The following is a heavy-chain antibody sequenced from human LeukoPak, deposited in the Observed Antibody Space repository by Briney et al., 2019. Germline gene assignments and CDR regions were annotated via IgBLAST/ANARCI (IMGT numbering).Heavy chain of an antibody. CDR2: IKQDGSEK. D-gene: IGHD6-13*01. V-gene: IGHV3-7*05. CDR1: GFTSISYW. Sequence: GGSLRLSCEASGFTSISYWMSWVRQAPGKGLEWVANIKQDGSEKYYVDSVKGRFTISRDNAKNSLYLQMNSLRAEDTAVYYCARWGTYSSSWLGAFDIWGQGTMVTVSS. CDR3: ARWGTYSSSWLGAFDI. J-gene: IGHJ3*02.